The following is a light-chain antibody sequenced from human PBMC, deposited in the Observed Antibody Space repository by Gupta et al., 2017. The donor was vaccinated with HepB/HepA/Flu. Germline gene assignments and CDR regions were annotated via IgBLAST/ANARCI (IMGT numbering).Light chain of an antibody. V-gene: IGKV3-11*01. CDR3: QQRSNWPPEYT. CDR2: DAS. CDR1: QSVSSY. J-gene: IGKJ2*01. Sequence: EIVLTQSPATLSLSPGERATLSCRASQSVSSYLAWYQQKPGQAPRLLIYDASNRATGIPARFSGSGSGTDFTLTISSLEPEDFAVYYCQQRSNWPPEYTFSQGTKLEIK.